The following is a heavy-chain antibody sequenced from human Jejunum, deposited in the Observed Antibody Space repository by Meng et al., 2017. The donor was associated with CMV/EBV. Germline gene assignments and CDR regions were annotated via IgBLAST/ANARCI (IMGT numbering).Heavy chain of an antibody. CDR2: IYSDGST. CDR1: GFTVSSNY. CDR3: ARGVNGDYYFDY. V-gene: IGHV3-66*01. Sequence: EVERGEAGGGFVQPGGSLRLSCAASGFTVSSNYMTWVRRAPGKGLEWVSLIYSDGSTYYADSVKGRFTISRDNSKNTLYLQMNSLRAEDTAVYYCARGVNGDYYFDYWGQGTLVTVSS. J-gene: IGHJ4*02. D-gene: IGHD4-17*01.